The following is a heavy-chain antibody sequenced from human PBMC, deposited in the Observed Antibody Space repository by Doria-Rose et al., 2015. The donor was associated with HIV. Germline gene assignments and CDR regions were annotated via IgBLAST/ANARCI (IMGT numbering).Heavy chain of an antibody. CDR3: AKAPIIGPKYYFYMDV. Sequence: VQLVQSGGGLVQPGRYLRLSCVGSGFSFESYAMHWVRLAPGKGLELVAGISWDSGAKGNADSVAGRCTISRDNAKKSVYLEMRSLRPEDTAFYYCAKAPIIGPKYYFYMDVWGKGTSVTVSS. CDR1: GFSFESYA. V-gene: IGHV3-9*01. CDR2: ISWDSGAK. D-gene: IGHD3-3*01. J-gene: IGHJ6*03.